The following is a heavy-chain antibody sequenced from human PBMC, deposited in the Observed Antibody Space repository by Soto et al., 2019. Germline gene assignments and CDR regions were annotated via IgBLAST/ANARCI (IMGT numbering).Heavy chain of an antibody. D-gene: IGHD2-15*01. CDR3: AMDLYGGSSRFDY. CDR1: GFTFGNNG. J-gene: IGHJ4*02. Sequence: QVQLVESGGGAVQPGRSLRLSCVASGFTFGNNGIHWVRQAPGKGLEWVAVISSDGSKKYYADSVKGRFTISSDNSNNTLYLQMNSLRAEDTAVYYCAMDLYGGSSRFDYWGQGTLVTVSS. V-gene: IGHV3-30*03. CDR2: ISSDGSKK.